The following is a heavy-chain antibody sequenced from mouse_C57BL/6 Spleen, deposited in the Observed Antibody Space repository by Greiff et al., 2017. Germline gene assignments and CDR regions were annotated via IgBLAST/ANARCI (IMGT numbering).Heavy chain of an antibody. V-gene: IGHV1-9*01. Sequence: VQLQQSGAELMKPGASVKLSCKATGYTFTGYWIEWVKQRPGHGLEWIGEILPGSGSTNYNAKFKGKATFTADTSSNTAYMQISSLTTEDSAIYYCALTAQGYWGQGTTLTVSS. CDR3: ALTAQGY. CDR1: GYTFTGYW. D-gene: IGHD3-2*02. CDR2: ILPGSGST. J-gene: IGHJ2*01.